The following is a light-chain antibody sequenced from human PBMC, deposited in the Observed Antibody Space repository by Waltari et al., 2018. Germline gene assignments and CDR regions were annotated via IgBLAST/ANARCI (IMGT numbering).Light chain of an antibody. J-gene: IGLJ3*02. CDR3: GSYDSSLTTWV. V-gene: IGLV1-40*01. CDR2: FNT. Sequence: QSVLTQPSSVSGAPGRSVTISCTGSNSNIGAGYDVHWYQQLPGTAPKLLISFNTKRPSGVPARFSGSKSGTSASLTITGLQPNDEADFYCGSYDSSLTTWVFGGGTKLTVL. CDR1: NSNIGAGYD.